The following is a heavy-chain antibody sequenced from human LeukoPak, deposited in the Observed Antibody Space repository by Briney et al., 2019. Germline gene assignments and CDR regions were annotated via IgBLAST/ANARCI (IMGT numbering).Heavy chain of an antibody. V-gene: IGHV4-34*01. J-gene: IGHJ4*02. CDR1: GGSFSGYY. D-gene: IGHD4-23*01. CDR2: INHSGST. Sequence: SETLSLTCAVYGGSFSGYYWSWIRQPPGKGLEWIGEINHSGSTNYNPSLKSRVTISVDTSKNQFSLKLSSVTAADTAVYYCARDLPYYDYGGNSAFDYWGQGTLVTVSS. CDR3: ARDLPYYDYGGNSAFDY.